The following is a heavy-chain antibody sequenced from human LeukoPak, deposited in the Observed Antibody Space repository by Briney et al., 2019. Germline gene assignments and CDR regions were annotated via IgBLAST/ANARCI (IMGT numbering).Heavy chain of an antibody. Sequence: SETLSLTCAVYGGSFSGYYWSWIRQPPGKGLEWIGEINHSGSTNYNPSLKSRVTISVDTSKNQFSLKLSSVTAADTAVYYCARDIGGAYFHWGQGTLVTVSS. CDR2: INHSGST. V-gene: IGHV4-34*01. J-gene: IGHJ4*02. CDR1: GGSFSGYY. CDR3: ARDIGGAYFH. D-gene: IGHD2-15*01.